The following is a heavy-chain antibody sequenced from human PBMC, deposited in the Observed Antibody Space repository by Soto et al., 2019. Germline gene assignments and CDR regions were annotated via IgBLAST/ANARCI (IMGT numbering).Heavy chain of an antibody. D-gene: IGHD2-2*01. Sequence: GESLKISCKGSGYSFTSYRISWVRQMPGKGLEWMGRIDPSDSYTNYSPSFQGHVTIPADKSISTAYLQWSSLKASDTATYYCARRRSSTRSVYYYYGMDVWGQGTTVTVSS. J-gene: IGHJ6*02. V-gene: IGHV5-10-1*01. CDR3: ARRRSSTRSVYYYYGMDV. CDR2: IDPSDSYT. CDR1: GYSFTSYR.